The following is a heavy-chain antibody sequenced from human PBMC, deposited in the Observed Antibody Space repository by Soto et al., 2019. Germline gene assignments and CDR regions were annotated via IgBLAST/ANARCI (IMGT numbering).Heavy chain of an antibody. J-gene: IGHJ3*02. CDR2: IIPIFGTA. D-gene: IGHD6-6*01. CDR3: AKASSSSQVSAFDI. Sequence: SVKVSCKASGGTFDSYARSWVRQAPGQGLEWMGGIIPIFGTANYAQKFQGRVTITADESTSTAYMELNSLRAEDTAVYYCAKASSSSQVSAFDIWGQGTIVTVSS. V-gene: IGHV1-69*13. CDR1: GGTFDSYA.